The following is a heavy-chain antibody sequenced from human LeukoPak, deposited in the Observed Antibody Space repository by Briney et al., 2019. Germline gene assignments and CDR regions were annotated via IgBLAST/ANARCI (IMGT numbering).Heavy chain of an antibody. CDR2: IIPILGIA. CDR3: ARDRLGYGGNY. Sequence: GASVKVSCKASGGTFSSYAISWVRQAPGQGLEWMGRIIPILGIANYAQKFQGRVTITADKFTSTAYMELSSLRSEDTAVYYCARDRLGYGGNYWGQGTLVTVSS. CDR1: GGTFSSYA. D-gene: IGHD4-23*01. V-gene: IGHV1-69*04. J-gene: IGHJ4*02.